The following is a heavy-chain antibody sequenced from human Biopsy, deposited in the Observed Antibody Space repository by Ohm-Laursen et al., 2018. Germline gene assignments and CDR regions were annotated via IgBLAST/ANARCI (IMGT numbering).Heavy chain of an antibody. CDR2: INPQSGGE. CDR3: ARERDP. CDR1: ANIFTDYY. J-gene: IGHJ5*02. Sequence: ATVKISCKTSANIFTDYYMHWVRRAPGQGLEWMGWINPQSGGEHYAQKFKDRVTMTRDTSISTAYMELSRLTSDDTAVYYCARERDPWGQGTLVTVSS. V-gene: IGHV1-2*02.